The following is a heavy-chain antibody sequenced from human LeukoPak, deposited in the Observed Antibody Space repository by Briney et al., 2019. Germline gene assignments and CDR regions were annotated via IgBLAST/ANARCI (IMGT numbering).Heavy chain of an antibody. CDR1: GGSISSYY. V-gene: IGHV4-59*08. J-gene: IGHJ4*02. D-gene: IGHD2/OR15-2a*01. CDR2: IYYSGST. Sequence: PSETLSLTCTVSGGSISSYYWSWIRQPPGKGLEWIGYIYYSGSTNYNPSLKSRVTISVDTSKNQFSLKLSSVTAADTAVYYCARHEGSARISSFDYWGQGTLVTVSS. CDR3: ARHEGSARISSFDY.